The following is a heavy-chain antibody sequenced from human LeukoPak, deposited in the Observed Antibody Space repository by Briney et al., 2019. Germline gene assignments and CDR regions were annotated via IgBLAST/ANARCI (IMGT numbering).Heavy chain of an antibody. V-gene: IGHV3-30*18. CDR2: ISYDGSNK. J-gene: IGHJ3*02. D-gene: IGHD3-22*01. Sequence: GRSLRLSCAASGFTFSSYGIHWVRQAPGKGLEWVALISYDGSNKYYADSVKGRFTISRDNSKNTLYLQMNSLRAEDTAVYYCAKDHINYYDSSGYYSAFDIWGQGTMVTVSS. CDR3: AKDHINYYDSSGYYSAFDI. CDR1: GFTFSSYG.